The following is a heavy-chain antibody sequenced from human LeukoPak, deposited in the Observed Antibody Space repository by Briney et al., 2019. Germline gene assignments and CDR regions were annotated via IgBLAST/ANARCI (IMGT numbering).Heavy chain of an antibody. CDR1: GYTFSNYG. CDR2: ISTNNGNT. CDR3: ASYSTGEDAFDI. V-gene: IGHV1-18*01. D-gene: IGHD7-27*01. Sequence: ASVKVSCKASGYTFSNYGFSWVRQAPGQGLEWMGWISTNNGNTNYAQKLQGRVTMTTDTSTTIVYMELRNLTSDDTAVYYCASYSTGEDAFDIWGQGTMVTVSS. J-gene: IGHJ3*02.